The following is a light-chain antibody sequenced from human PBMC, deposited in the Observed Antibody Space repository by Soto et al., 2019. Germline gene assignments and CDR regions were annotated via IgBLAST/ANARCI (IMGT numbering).Light chain of an antibody. Sequence: EIVLTQSPGTLSLSPGERATLSCRASQSVSSYLAWYQQKPGQGPRLLIYGASFRATGIPDRFSGSGSGTYFTLPISRLEPEDFAVYYCQQYGSSFTFGPGTKVDIK. V-gene: IGKV3-20*01. CDR1: QSVSSY. CDR2: GAS. CDR3: QQYGSSFT. J-gene: IGKJ3*01.